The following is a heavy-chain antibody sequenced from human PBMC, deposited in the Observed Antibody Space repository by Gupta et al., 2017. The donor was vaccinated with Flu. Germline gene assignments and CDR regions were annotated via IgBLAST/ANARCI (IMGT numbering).Heavy chain of an antibody. D-gene: IGHD5-18*01. J-gene: IGHJ4*02. CDR1: GGSISSSSYY. CDR2: IYYSGST. Sequence: QLQLQESGPGLVKPSETLSLTCTVSGGSISSSSYYWGWIRQPPGKGLEWIGSIYYSGSTYYNPSLKSRVTTSVDTSKNQFSLKLSSVTAADTAVYYCARLGFNTAMAHDYWGQGNLVTVS. CDR3: ARLGFNTAMAHDY. V-gene: IGHV4-39*01.